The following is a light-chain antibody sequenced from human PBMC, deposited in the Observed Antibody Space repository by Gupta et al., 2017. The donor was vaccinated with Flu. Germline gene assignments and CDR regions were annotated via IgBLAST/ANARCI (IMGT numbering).Light chain of an antibody. CDR3: QRSYSLPST. CDR2: GAS. Sequence: DIQMTQVPSSLSASVGDRVTITCRASHSISTYLNWYQQKSGNAPKVLIFGASNLQSGVPSRFSGSGSGTDFTLTISGLQPEDFGYYYCQRSYSLPSTFGQGTKVDI. CDR1: HSISTY. V-gene: IGKV1-39*01. J-gene: IGKJ1*01.